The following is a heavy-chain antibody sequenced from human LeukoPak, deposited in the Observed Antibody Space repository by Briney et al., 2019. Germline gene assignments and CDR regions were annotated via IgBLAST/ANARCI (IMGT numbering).Heavy chain of an antibody. CDR2: IYYSGST. Sequence: SETLSLTCTVSGGSISSHYWSWIRQPPGKGLEGIGYIYYSGSTNYNPSLKSRVTISVDTSKNQFCLKLSSVTAADTAVYYCARAGYCSSTSCYLYAFDIWGQGTMVTVSS. CDR1: GGSISSHY. V-gene: IGHV4-59*11. J-gene: IGHJ3*02. CDR3: ARAGYCSSTSCYLYAFDI. D-gene: IGHD2-2*01.